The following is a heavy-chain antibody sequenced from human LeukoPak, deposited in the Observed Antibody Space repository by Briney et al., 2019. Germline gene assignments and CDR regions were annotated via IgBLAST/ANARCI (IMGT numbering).Heavy chain of an antibody. D-gene: IGHD4-17*01. Sequence: GGSLRLSCAASGFSFNNYAMSWVRQAPGKGLEWVSAISGSGGTTHYADSVKGRFTISRDNSKNTLYLQLNSVRAEDTAIYYCAKEWGVDYGLRYWGQGTLVTVSS. J-gene: IGHJ4*02. CDR2: ISGSGGTT. V-gene: IGHV3-23*01. CDR3: AKEWGVDYGLRY. CDR1: GFSFNNYA.